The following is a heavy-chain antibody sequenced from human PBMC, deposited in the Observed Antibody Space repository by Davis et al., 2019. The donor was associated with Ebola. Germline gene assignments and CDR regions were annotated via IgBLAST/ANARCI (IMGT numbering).Heavy chain of an antibody. J-gene: IGHJ4*02. CDR1: GFTFSSYA. CDR2: IKREIDSYIT. CDR3: TDVGAGSDY. V-gene: IGHV3-72*01. D-gene: IGHD3-16*01. Sequence: GESLKISCAASGFTFSSYAMSWVRQAPGKGLEWVGRIKREIDSYITEYAASVKGRFTVSRDDSKNSLYLQMNSLKTEDTAIYYCTDVGAGSDYWGQGTLVTVSS.